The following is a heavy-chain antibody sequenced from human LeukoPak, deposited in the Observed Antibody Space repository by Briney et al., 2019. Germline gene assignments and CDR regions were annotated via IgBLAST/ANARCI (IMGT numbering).Heavy chain of an antibody. V-gene: IGHV1-46*01. CDR1: GYTFTSYY. D-gene: IGHD1-26*01. J-gene: IGHJ4*02. CDR3: AREDPDRELSGGSYVWV. Sequence: GASVKVSCKASGYTFTSYYMHWVRQAPGQGLEWMGIINPSGGSTSYAQKFQGRVTMTRDTSTSTVYMELSSLRSEDTAVYYCAREDPDRELSGGSYVWVWGQGTLVTVSS. CDR2: INPSGGST.